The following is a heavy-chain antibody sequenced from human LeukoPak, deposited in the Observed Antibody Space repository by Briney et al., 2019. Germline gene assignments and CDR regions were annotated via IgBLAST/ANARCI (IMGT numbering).Heavy chain of an antibody. CDR2: IIPIFGTA. V-gene: IGHV1-69*01. Sequence: GSSVKVSCKASGGTFSSYAIGWVRQAPGQGLEWMGGIIPIFGTANYAQKFQGRVTITADESTSTAYMELSSLRSEDTAVYYCARVESRYCSSTSCPEDYWGQGTLVTVSS. D-gene: IGHD2-2*01. CDR1: GGTFSSYA. J-gene: IGHJ4*02. CDR3: ARVESRYCSSTSCPEDY.